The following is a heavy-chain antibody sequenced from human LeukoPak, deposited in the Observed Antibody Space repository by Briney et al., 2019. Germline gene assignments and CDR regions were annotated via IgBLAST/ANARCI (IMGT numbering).Heavy chain of an antibody. CDR3: ARERYYYDSSGYSPVHFDY. J-gene: IGHJ4*02. CDR2: INPNSGGT. CDR1: GYTFTGYY. Sequence: ASVKVSCKASGYTFTGYYMHWVRQAPGQGLEWMGWINPNSGGTNYAQKFQGRVTMTRDTSISTAYMELSRLRSDDTAVYYCARERYYYDSSGYSPVHFDYWGQGTLVTVSS. V-gene: IGHV1-2*02. D-gene: IGHD3-22*01.